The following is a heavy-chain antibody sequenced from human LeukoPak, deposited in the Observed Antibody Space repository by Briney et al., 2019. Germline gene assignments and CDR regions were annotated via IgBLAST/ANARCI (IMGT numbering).Heavy chain of an antibody. V-gene: IGHV1-69*05. CDR3: ASEDTAMDAFDI. CDR2: IIPIFGTA. CDR1: GGTFSSYA. Sequence: GASVKVSCKASGGTFSSYAISWVRQAPGQGLEWMGRIIPIFGTANYAQKFKGRVTITTDESTSTAYMELSSLRSEDTAVYYCASEDTAMDAFDIWGQGTMVTVSS. J-gene: IGHJ3*02. D-gene: IGHD5-18*01.